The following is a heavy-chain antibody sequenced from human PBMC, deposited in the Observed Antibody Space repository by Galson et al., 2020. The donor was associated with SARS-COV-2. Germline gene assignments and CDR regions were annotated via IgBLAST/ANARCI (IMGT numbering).Heavy chain of an antibody. CDR1: GVTFDHYG. Sequence: GGSLRLSCAASGVTFDHYGMSWVRQVPGKGLEWVCGINKNGGSTNYADSVRGRFTISRDNAKNSLYLQMNSLRAEDTALYFCARGYLAVPFDIWAQGTMVTVSS. V-gene: IGHV3-20*04. D-gene: IGHD2-21*01. J-gene: IGHJ3*02. CDR3: ARGYLAVPFDI. CDR2: INKNGGST.